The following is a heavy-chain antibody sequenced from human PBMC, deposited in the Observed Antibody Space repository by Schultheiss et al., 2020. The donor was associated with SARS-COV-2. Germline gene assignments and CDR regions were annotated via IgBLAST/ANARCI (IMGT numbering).Heavy chain of an antibody. D-gene: IGHD6-6*01. J-gene: IGHJ6*02. CDR1: GFIFSNYW. CDR3: AREGARQVYYYYGMDV. Sequence: GGSLRLSCAASGFIFSNYWMSWVRQAPGKGLEWVASIKEDESARNYVDSVKGRFTISRDNVKNSLYLQMNSLRAGDTAVYYCAREGARQVYYYYGMDVWGQGTTVTVSS. V-gene: IGHV3-7*01. CDR2: IKEDESAR.